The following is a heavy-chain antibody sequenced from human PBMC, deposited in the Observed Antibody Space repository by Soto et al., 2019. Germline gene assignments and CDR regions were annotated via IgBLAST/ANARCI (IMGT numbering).Heavy chain of an antibody. J-gene: IGHJ5*02. CDR3: ARQRSPEGWFDP. V-gene: IGHV3-23*01. CDR2: VTVTGGST. D-gene: IGHD3-10*01. CDR1: PMSFNTYG. Sequence: HPGGVPRLSCAASPMSFNTYGVTWVRQAPGKGLEWVSTVTVTGGSTYYADSVKGRFTISRDRSNYTVSLLLNSLRVEDTAIYYCARQRSPEGWFDPWGQGTLVTVSS.